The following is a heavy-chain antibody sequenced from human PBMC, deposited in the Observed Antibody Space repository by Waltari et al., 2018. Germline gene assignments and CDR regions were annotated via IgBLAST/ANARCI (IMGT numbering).Heavy chain of an antibody. CDR2: INHSGST. V-gene: IGHV4-34*01. Sequence: QVQLQQWGAGLLKPSEPLSLTCAVYGGSFSGYYWRWISQPPGKGLEWIGEINHSGSTNYNPSLKSRVTISVDTSKNQFSLKLSSVTAADTAVYYCARGTNYYDSSLDYWGQGTLVTVSS. D-gene: IGHD3-22*01. CDR1: GGSFSGYY. J-gene: IGHJ4*02. CDR3: ARGTNYYDSSLDY.